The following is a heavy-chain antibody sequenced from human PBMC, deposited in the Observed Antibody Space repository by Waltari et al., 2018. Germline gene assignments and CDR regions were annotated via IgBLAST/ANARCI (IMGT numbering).Heavy chain of an antibody. CDR2: IYYSGST. D-gene: IGHD3-9*01. V-gene: IGHV4-59*01. CDR3: ARGAPSILTGYH. CDR1: GGSISSYY. Sequence: QVQLQESGPGLVKPSETLSLTCTVSGGSISSYYWSWNRQPPGKGLEWIGYIYYSGSTNYNPSLKSRVTISVDTSKNQFSLKLSSVTAADTAVYYCARGAPSILTGYHWGQGTLVTVSS. J-gene: IGHJ5*02.